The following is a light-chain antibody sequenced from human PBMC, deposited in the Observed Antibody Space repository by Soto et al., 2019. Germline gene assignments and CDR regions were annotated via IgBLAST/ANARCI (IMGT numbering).Light chain of an antibody. V-gene: IGLV2-14*03. Sequence: QSALTQPASVSGSPGQSITISCTGTNSDVGGYNYVSWYQQHPGKAPKLMIFDVTNRPSGVSNRFSGSKSGNTASLTISGLQADDEADYYCSSWTRRSTLLFGGGTKVTVL. CDR2: DVT. CDR1: NSDVGGYNY. CDR3: SSWTRRSTLL. J-gene: IGLJ2*01.